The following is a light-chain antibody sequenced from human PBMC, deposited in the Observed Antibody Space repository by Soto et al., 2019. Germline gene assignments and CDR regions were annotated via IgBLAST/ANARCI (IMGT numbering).Light chain of an antibody. CDR3: AAWDDSLNGHVV. CDR2: SNN. Sequence: QSVLTQPPSASGTPGQRVTISCSGSSSKIGSNTVNWYQQLPGTAPKLLIYSNNQRPSGVPDRFSGSKSSTSASLAISGLQSEDEADYYCAAWDDSLNGHVVFGGGTKVTVL. CDR1: SSKIGSNT. V-gene: IGLV1-44*01. J-gene: IGLJ2*01.